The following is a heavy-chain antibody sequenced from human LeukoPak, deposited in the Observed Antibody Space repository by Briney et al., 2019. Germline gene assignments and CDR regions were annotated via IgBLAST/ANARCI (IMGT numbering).Heavy chain of an antibody. CDR3: ARDSGSYQSPFDY. CDR1: GGSISSYY. J-gene: IGHJ4*02. V-gene: IGHV4-59*01. D-gene: IGHD1-26*01. CDR2: IYYSGST. Sequence: SETLSLTFTVSGGSISSYYWSWIRQPPGKGLEWIGYIYYSGSTNYNPSLKSRVTISVDTSKNQFSLKLSSVTAADTAVYYCARDSGSYQSPFDYWGQGTLVTVSS.